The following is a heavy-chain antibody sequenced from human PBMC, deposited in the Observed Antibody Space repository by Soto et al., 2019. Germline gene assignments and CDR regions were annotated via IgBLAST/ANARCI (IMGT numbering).Heavy chain of an antibody. CDR3: AKTDKFNPQSSGWANRFDY. V-gene: IGHV3-23*01. J-gene: IGHJ4*02. Sequence: EVQLLESGGGLVQPGGSLRLSCAASGFTFSSYAMTWVRQAPGKGLEWVSTISRSGDSTYYRDSVKGRFTISRDNSKNTVYLQMNSLRAEDPAGDYCAKTDKFNPQSSGWANRFDYWGQGTLVTVSP. CDR2: ISRSGDST. CDR1: GFTFSSYA. D-gene: IGHD6-19*01.